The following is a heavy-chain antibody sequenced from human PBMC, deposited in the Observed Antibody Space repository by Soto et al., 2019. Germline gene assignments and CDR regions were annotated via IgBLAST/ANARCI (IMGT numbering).Heavy chain of an antibody. J-gene: IGHJ4*02. D-gene: IGHD6-13*01. CDR1: GGSISSSNW. CDR2: IYHSGST. Sequence: QVQLQESGPGLVKPSGTLSLTCAVSGGSISSSNWWRWVRQPPGKGLEWIGEIYHSGSTTDNPSRLGGXXPXVXXTTNQWSLTLSSVAAAAPAVYYCARLIAAAGQVDYWGQGTLGTVSS. V-gene: IGHV4-4*02. CDR3: ARLIAAAGQVDY.